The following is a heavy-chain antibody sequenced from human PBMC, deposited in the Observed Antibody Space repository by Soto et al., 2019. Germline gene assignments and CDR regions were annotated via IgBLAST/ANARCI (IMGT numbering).Heavy chain of an antibody. D-gene: IGHD1-26*01. Sequence: QVQLVQSGAEVKKSGASVKVSCKASGYTFTGHYIHWVRQAPGQVREWMGEIGPNSGDTKYAQKFQGRVTMTRDTSITTVYMELSNLSPDDAAVYYCGRGRSGQVVIFYWGQGTLVTVYS. CDR1: GYTFTGHY. V-gene: IGHV1-2*02. CDR2: IGPNSGDT. J-gene: IGHJ4*02. CDR3: GRGRSGQVVIFY.